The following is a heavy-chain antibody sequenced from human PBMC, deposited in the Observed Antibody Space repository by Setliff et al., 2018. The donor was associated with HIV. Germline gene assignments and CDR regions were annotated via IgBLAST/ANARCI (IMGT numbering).Heavy chain of an antibody. D-gene: IGHD2-2*02. J-gene: IGHJ4*02. CDR3: ARQERYCTSADCYRYFNY. CDR2: IYTSGST. V-gene: IGHV4-4*09. CDR1: GGSISTYY. Sequence: PSETLSLTCTVSGGSISTYYWTWIRQPPGKGLERIGYIYTSGSTSYNPSLKSRLTISLDTSKNQFSLKLSSVTAADTAVYYCARQERYCTSADCYRYFNYWGQGTLVTVSS.